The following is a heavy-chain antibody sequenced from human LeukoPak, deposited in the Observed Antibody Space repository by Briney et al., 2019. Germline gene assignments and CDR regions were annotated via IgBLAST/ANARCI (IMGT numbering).Heavy chain of an antibody. J-gene: IGHJ5*02. CDR2: ISGDGGST. CDR1: GLITDDYA. Sequence: GGSLRLSCAAPGLITDDYAIHWVRQAPGKGLEWVSLISGDGGSTFYADSMRGRFTISRDNSKNSLSLQMSSLRSEDTALYFCVRESERSGWFDHWGQGTLVTVSS. D-gene: IGHD1-26*01. CDR3: VRESERSGWFDH. V-gene: IGHV3-43*02.